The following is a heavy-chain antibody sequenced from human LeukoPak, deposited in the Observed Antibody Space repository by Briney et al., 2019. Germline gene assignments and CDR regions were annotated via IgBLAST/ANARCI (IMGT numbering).Heavy chain of an antibody. V-gene: IGHV4-59*12. CDR3: ARGKHCSGGSCYPTG. D-gene: IGHD2-15*01. CDR2: IYYSGST. J-gene: IGHJ4*02. Sequence: SETLSLTCTVSGGSISSYYWSWIRQPPGKGLEWIGYIYYSGSTNYNPSLKSRVTISVDTSKNQFSLKLSSVTAADTAVYYCARGKHCSGGSCYPTGWGQGTLVTVSS. CDR1: GGSISSYY.